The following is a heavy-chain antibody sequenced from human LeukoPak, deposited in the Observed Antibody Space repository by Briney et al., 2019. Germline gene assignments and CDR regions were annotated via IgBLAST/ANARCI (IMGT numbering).Heavy chain of an antibody. CDR3: ARGGRYCSGTSCYRLFDY. CDR1: GGSISSGDYY. D-gene: IGHD2-2*01. Sequence: SQTLSLTCTVSGGSISSGDYYRSWIRQHPGKGLEWIGYIYYSGSTYYNPSLKSRVTISVDTSKNQFSLKLSSVTAADTAVYYCARGGRYCSGTSCYRLFDYWGQGTLVTVSS. J-gene: IGHJ4*02. V-gene: IGHV4-31*03. CDR2: IYYSGST.